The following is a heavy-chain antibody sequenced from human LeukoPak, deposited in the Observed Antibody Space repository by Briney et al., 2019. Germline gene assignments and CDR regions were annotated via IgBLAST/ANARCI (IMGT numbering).Heavy chain of an antibody. Sequence: PGGSLRLSCAASGFIFSRYVMIWVRQAPGEGLEWVSSIGTSGGDIHYADSVKGRFSISRDNSKNTLSLQMNSLRVDDTAVYYCARDPNWGSGYWGQGTLVTVSS. D-gene: IGHD7-27*01. CDR2: IGTSGGDI. CDR1: GFIFSRYV. J-gene: IGHJ4*02. V-gene: IGHV3-23*01. CDR3: ARDPNWGSGY.